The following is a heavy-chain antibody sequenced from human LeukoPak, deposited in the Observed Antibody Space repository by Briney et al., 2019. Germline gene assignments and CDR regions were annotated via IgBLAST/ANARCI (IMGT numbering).Heavy chain of an antibody. Sequence: GGSLRLSCAASGFTFDDYAMHWVRQTLGKGLEWVSGISWNSGTIGYADSVKGRFTISRDNAKKSLYLQVNSLRAEDTALYYCAKDGAAAANYFDYWGQGTLVTVSS. CDR3: AKDGAAAANYFDY. V-gene: IGHV3-9*01. CDR2: ISWNSGTI. CDR1: GFTFDDYA. D-gene: IGHD6-13*01. J-gene: IGHJ4*02.